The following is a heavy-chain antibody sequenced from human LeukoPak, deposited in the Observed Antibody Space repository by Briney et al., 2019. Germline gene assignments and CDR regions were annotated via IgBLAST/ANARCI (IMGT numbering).Heavy chain of an antibody. D-gene: IGHD6-6*01. CDR2: IYYSGST. J-gene: IGHJ5*02. Sequence: SRTLSLTCTVSGGSISSGDYYWSWIRQPPGKGLEWIGYIYYSGSTYYNPSLKSRVTISVDTSKNQFSLKLSSVTAADTAVYYCARDGDSSSSDAGWFDPWGQGTLVTVSS. CDR3: ARDGDSSSSDAGWFDP. V-gene: IGHV4-30-4*08. CDR1: GGSISSGDYY.